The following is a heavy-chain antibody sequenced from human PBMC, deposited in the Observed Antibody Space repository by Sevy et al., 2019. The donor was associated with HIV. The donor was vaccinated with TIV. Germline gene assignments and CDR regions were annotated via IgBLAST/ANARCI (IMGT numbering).Heavy chain of an antibody. Sequence: GGSLRLSCAASGFIFSNYAMHWVRQAPGKGLEWVAVISYDGINKYYADSVKGRFTISRDNSKNTLYVQMNSLGAEDTAVYYCARDSNSGYYYYYAMDVWGQGTTVTVSS. CDR2: ISYDGINK. CDR3: ARDSNSGYYYYYAMDV. CDR1: GFIFSNYA. V-gene: IGHV3-30-3*01. J-gene: IGHJ6*02. D-gene: IGHD1-26*01.